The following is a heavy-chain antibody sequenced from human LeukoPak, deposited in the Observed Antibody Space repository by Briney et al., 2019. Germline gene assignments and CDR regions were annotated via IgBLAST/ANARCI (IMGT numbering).Heavy chain of an antibody. V-gene: IGHV3-74*01. D-gene: IGHD6-13*01. CDR2: INRDGSRT. CDR3: AKDDGGRTIAAAEGALYYYYYGMDV. CDR1: GFTFSNHW. J-gene: IGHJ6*02. Sequence: PGGSLRLSCAASGFTFSNHWMHWVRQAPGKGLMWVSRINRDGSRTDYADSVKGRFTISRDDAKNTLYLQMNSLRAEDTAVYYCAKDDGGRTIAAAEGALYYYYYGMDVWGQGTTVTVSS.